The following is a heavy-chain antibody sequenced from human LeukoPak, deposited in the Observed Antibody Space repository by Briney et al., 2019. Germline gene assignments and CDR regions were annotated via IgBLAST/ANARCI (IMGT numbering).Heavy chain of an antibody. CDR3: ARDIGDYYGSGSYWLL. Sequence: ASVKVSCKASGYSFIDYYIDWVRQAPGQGLEWMGWVNPHSGGTKFAQKFQGRVTMTRDTSINTAYMEVSSLRSDDTAVYYCARDIGDYYGSGSYWLLWGQGTLVTVAS. V-gene: IGHV1-2*02. D-gene: IGHD3-10*01. CDR2: VNPHSGGT. J-gene: IGHJ4*02. CDR1: GYSFIDYY.